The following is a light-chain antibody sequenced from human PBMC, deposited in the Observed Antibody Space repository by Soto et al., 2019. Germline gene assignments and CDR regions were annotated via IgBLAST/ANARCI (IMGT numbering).Light chain of an antibody. CDR1: QSVRTN. CDR2: DAS. Sequence: EILMTQSPATLSVSPGDRATISCRASQSVRTNLAWYQQKPGQAPRLLIYDASNRATGIPARFSGSGSGTDFTLTISSLEPEDFAVYYCQQRSNWPPVTFGQGTRLEIK. CDR3: QQRSNWPPVT. J-gene: IGKJ5*01. V-gene: IGKV3-11*01.